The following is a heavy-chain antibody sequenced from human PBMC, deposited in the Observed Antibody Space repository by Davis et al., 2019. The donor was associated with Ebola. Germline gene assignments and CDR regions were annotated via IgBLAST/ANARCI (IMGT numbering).Heavy chain of an antibody. CDR3: ARDSVLLWFRESPPDY. Sequence: ASVKVSCKASGYTFTSYAMHWVRQAPGQGLEWMGWISAYNGNTNYAQKLQGRVTMTTDTSTSTAYMELRSLRSDDTAVYYCARDSVLLWFRESPPDYWGQGTLVTVSS. CDR1: GYTFTSYA. CDR2: ISAYNGNT. V-gene: IGHV1-18*01. J-gene: IGHJ4*02. D-gene: IGHD3-10*01.